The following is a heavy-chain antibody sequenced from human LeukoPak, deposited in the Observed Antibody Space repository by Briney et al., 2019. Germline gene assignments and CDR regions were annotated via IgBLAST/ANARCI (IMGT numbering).Heavy chain of an antibody. CDR1: GFIFSNYA. Sequence: GGSLRLSWATSGFIFSNYAFHWVRQAPGKGLEWVSVIWAEGSDKYYADSVKGRFTISRDESDNMVSLQMDSLRVEDTAVYYCVREGAVAGSVDRNWFDRWGQGNLVTVSS. V-gene: IGHV3-33*01. CDR2: IWAEGSDK. D-gene: IGHD6-19*01. J-gene: IGHJ5*02. CDR3: VREGAVAGSVDRNWFDR.